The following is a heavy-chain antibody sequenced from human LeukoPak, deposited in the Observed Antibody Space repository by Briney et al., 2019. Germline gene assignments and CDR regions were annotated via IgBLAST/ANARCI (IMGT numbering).Heavy chain of an antibody. CDR3: ARYYYDSSGYQPFDY. CDR2: IYYSGST. J-gene: IGHJ4*02. Sequence: SETLSLTCTVSGGSISSSSYYWGWIRQPPGKGLEWIGSIYYSGSTYYNPSLKSRVTISVDTSKNQFSLKLSSVTAADTAVYYCARYYYDSSGYQPFDYWGQGTLVTASS. CDR1: GGSISSSSYY. V-gene: IGHV4-39*07. D-gene: IGHD3-22*01.